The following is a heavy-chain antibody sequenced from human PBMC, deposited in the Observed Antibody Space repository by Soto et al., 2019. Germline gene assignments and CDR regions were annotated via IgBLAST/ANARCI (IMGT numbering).Heavy chain of an antibody. D-gene: IGHD2-2*01. CDR3: ARSVVPAAISYYYYGMDV. CDR2: IDPSDSYT. Sequence: GESLKTTCKGSGYSFTSYWISWVRQMPGKGLEWMGRIDPSDSYTNYSPSFQGHVTIPADKSISTAYLQWSSLKASDTAMYYCARSVVPAAISYYYYGMDVWGQGTTVTVSS. V-gene: IGHV5-10-1*01. CDR1: GYSFTSYW. J-gene: IGHJ6*02.